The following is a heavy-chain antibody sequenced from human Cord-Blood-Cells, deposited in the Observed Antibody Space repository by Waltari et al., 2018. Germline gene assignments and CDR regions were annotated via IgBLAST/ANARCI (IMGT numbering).Heavy chain of an antibody. J-gene: IGHJ3*02. Sequence: QVQPLQPAAEVKKPGSSGQVSSQSSVGPFSTYATSWVRPAPGQGLESMGGIIRIFGTANYAQKFQGRVTITADESTSTAYMELSSLRSEDTAVYYCARTYYYGSGSYAFDIWGQGTMVTVSS. CDR1: VGPFSTYA. V-gene: IGHV1-69*01. CDR2: IIRIFGTA. CDR3: ARTYYYGSGSYAFDI. D-gene: IGHD3-10*01.